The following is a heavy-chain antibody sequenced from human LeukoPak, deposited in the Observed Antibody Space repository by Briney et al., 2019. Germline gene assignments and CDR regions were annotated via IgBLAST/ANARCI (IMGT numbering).Heavy chain of an antibody. CDR3: ASDNSGDSDDAFDI. CDR1: GCTFSSYE. CDR2: ISAYNGNT. V-gene: IGHV1-18*01. D-gene: IGHD2-21*02. J-gene: IGHJ3*02. Sequence: ASVKFSCKASGCTFSSYEISWVRQAPGQGVEWMGWISAYNGNTNYAQKFQGRVTMTTDSSTSTAYMELRSLRSDDTAVYYCASDNSGDSDDAFDIWGQGTMVTASS.